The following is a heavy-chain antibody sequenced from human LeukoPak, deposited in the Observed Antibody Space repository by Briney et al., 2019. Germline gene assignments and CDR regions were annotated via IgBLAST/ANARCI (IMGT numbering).Heavy chain of an antibody. Sequence: PSETLSLTCAVYGGSFSGYYWNWIRQAPGKGLEWIGEINHSGSTRYNPSLKSRLTMSVDTSRNQFSLNLDSVTAADTAVYYCAREVHYYDSSGYYPYWGQGTLVTVSS. V-gene: IGHV4-34*01. CDR2: INHSGST. CDR3: AREVHYYDSSGYYPY. J-gene: IGHJ4*02. D-gene: IGHD3-22*01. CDR1: GGSFSGYY.